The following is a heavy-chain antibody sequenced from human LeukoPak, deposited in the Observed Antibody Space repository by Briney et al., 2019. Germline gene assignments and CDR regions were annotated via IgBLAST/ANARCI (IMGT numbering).Heavy chain of an antibody. CDR2: ISSSSSYI. CDR3: ARGPVGTYSYGLSWFDP. CDR1: GFAVSSYS. J-gene: IGHJ5*02. Sequence: GGSLRLSCAASGFAVSSYSMNWVRQAPGKGLEWVSSISSSSSYIYYADSVKGRFTISRDNAKNSLYLQMNSLRAEDTAVYYCARGPVGTYSYGLSWFDPWGQGTLVIVSS. V-gene: IGHV3-21*01. D-gene: IGHD5-18*01.